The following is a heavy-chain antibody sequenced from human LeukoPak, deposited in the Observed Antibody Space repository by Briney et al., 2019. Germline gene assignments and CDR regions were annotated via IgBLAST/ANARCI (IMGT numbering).Heavy chain of an antibody. CDR2: IYHSGST. CDR1: GGSISSSNW. J-gene: IGHJ4*02. Sequence: KPSGTLSLTCAVSGGSISSSNWWSWVRQPPGKGLEWIGEIYHSGSTNCNPSLKSRVTISVDKSKNQFSLKLSSVTAADTAVYYCAREKMTTITTIDYWGQGTLVTVSS. D-gene: IGHD4-11*01. V-gene: IGHV4-4*02. CDR3: AREKMTTITTIDY.